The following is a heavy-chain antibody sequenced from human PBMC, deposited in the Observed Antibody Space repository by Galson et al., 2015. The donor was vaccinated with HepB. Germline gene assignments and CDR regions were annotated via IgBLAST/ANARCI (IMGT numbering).Heavy chain of an antibody. J-gene: IGHJ5*02. CDR1: GYPFTGYY. CDR3: ARERAKFFNWFDP. CDR2: INPNSGGT. Sequence: SVKVSCKASGYPFTGYYMHWVRQAPGQGLEWMGWINPNSGGTNYAQKFQGRVTMTRDTSISTAYMELSRLRSDDTAVYYCARERAKFFNWFDPWGQGTLVTVSS. V-gene: IGHV1-2*02. D-gene: IGHD3-3*01.